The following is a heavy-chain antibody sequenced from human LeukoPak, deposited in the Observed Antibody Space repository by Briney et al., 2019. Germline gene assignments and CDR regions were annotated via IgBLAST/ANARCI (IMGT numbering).Heavy chain of an antibody. CDR3: ARGYGGNLDNWFDP. D-gene: IGHD4-23*01. J-gene: IGHJ5*02. V-gene: IGHV1-69*13. CDR2: IIPIFGTA. CDR1: GGTFSSYA. Sequence: SVKVSCKASGGTFSSYAISWVRQAPGQGLEWMGGIIPIFGTANYAQKFQGRVTITADESTSTAYMELSSLRSEDTAVYYCARGYGGNLDNWFDPWGQGTLVTVSS.